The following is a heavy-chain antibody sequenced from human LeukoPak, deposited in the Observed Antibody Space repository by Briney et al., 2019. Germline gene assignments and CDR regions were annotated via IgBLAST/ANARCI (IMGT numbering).Heavy chain of an antibody. D-gene: IGHD3-10*01. Sequence: ASVKVSCKASGYTFTGYYMHWVRQAPGQGLEWMGWINPNSGDTNYAQKFQGRVTMTRDTSISTAYMELSRLRSDDTAVYYCGRGGAASYYIVFARYWGQGTLVSVSS. V-gene: IGHV1-2*02. CDR2: INPNSGDT. CDR1: GYTFTGYY. CDR3: GRGGAASYYIVFARY. J-gene: IGHJ4*02.